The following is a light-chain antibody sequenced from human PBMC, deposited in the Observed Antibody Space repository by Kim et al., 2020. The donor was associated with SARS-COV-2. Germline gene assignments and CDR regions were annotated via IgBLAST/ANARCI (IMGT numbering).Light chain of an antibody. CDR1: KLGDKY. Sequence: SYELTQPPSVSVSPGQTASITCSGDKLGDKYACWYQQKPGQSPVLVIYQDSKRPSGIPERFSGSNSGNTATLTISGTQAMDEADYYCRAWDSSRYVFGTGTKVTVL. V-gene: IGLV3-1*01. J-gene: IGLJ1*01. CDR3: RAWDSSRYV. CDR2: QDS.